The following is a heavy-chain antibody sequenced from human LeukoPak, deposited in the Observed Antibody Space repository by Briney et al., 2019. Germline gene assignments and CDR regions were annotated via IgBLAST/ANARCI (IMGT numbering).Heavy chain of an antibody. CDR1: GYIFTSYW. D-gene: IGHD3-10*01. CDR2: IYPGDSDT. J-gene: IGHJ5*02. CDR3: ARLGPMVREGWFDP. Sequence: GASLKISCKGSGYIFTSYWIGWVRQLPGKGLEWMGIIYPGDSDTRYSPSFQGQVTISADKSISTAYLQWSSLKASDTAMYYCARLGPMVREGWFDPWGQGTLVTVSS. V-gene: IGHV5-51*01.